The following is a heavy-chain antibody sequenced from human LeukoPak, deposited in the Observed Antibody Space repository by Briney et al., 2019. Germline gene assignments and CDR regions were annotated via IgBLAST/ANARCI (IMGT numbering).Heavy chain of an antibody. CDR2: INHSGST. CDR3: ARYDFNKYFDY. CDR1: GGSFSGYY. J-gene: IGHJ4*02. D-gene: IGHD3-3*01. Sequence: PSETLSLTCAVYGGSFSGYYWSWIRQPPGKGLEWIGEINHSGSTNYNPSLKSRVTISVDTSKNQFSLKLTSVTAADTAVYYCARYDFNKYFDYWGQGILVTVSS. V-gene: IGHV4-34*01.